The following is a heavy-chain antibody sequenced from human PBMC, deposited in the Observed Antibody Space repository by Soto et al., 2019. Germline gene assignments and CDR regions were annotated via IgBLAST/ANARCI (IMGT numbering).Heavy chain of an antibody. Sequence: QVQLVESGGGVVQPGRSLRLSCVASAFSFSSYAMHWVRQAPGKGLGWVAVISYDGNNKWYADSVKGRFTISRDKYENTLYLQMTSLRAEDTAVYYCAKNYYGAGSYLMMDDYWGQGTLVTVSA. V-gene: IGHV3-30*18. CDR2: ISYDGNNK. D-gene: IGHD3-10*01. J-gene: IGHJ4*02. CDR3: AKNYYGAGSYLMMDDY. CDR1: AFSFSSYA.